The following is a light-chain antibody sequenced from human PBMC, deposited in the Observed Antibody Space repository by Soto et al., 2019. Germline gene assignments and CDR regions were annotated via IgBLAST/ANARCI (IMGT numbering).Light chain of an antibody. V-gene: IGKV2-30*01. Sequence: DFLMTQSPLSLPFTLGQPASISCMSIEILETSDGDTYLNWFHQRPGQSPRRLIYKVSKRDSGVPDRFSGSGSGTDFTLKITRVEAEDVGVYYCMQTTHWPRTFGQGTKVDIK. CDR1: EILETSDGDTY. J-gene: IGKJ1*01. CDR3: MQTTHWPRT. CDR2: KVS.